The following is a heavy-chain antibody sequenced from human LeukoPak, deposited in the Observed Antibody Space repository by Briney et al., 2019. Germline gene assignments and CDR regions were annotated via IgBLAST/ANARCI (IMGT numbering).Heavy chain of an antibody. J-gene: IGHJ3*02. CDR1: GGTFSSYA. V-gene: IGHV1-69*01. CDR2: IIPIFGTA. D-gene: IGHD2-2*01. Sequence: ASVKVSCKASGGTFSSYAISWVRQAPGQGLEWMGGIIPIFGTANYAQKFQGRVTITADESTSTAYMELSSLRSEDTAVYYCARHCSSTSCLKADAFDIWGQGIMVTVSS. CDR3: ARHCSSTSCLKADAFDI.